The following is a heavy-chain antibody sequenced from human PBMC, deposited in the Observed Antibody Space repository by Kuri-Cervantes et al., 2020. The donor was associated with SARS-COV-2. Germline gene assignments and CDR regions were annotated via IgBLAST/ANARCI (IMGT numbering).Heavy chain of an antibody. V-gene: IGHV4-38-2*01. CDR3: ARIVNYSKGNWNYGYYYYMDV. Sequence: SQTLSLTCAVSGYSSSVGYYWAWIRQSPGKGLEWIGTMYDSGSPYYNPSLKSRVTISVDTSKNQFSLKLSSVTAADTAVYYCARIVNYSKGNWNYGYYYYMDVWGKGTTVTVSS. D-gene: IGHD1-7*01. J-gene: IGHJ6*03. CDR2: MYDSGSP. CDR1: GYSSSVGYY.